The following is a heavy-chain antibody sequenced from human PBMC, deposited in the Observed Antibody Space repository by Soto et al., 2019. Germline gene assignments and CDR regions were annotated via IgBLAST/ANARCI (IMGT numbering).Heavy chain of an antibody. D-gene: IGHD6-13*01. CDR1: GGTFSSYT. J-gene: IGHJ5*02. Sequence: SVKVSCKASGGTFSSYTISWVRQAPGQGLEWMGRIIPILGIANYAQKFQGRVTITADKSTSTAYMELSSLRSEDTAVYYCARIASYSSSPKGNWFDPWGQGTLVTVSS. CDR2: IIPILGIA. CDR3: ARIASYSSSPKGNWFDP. V-gene: IGHV1-69*02.